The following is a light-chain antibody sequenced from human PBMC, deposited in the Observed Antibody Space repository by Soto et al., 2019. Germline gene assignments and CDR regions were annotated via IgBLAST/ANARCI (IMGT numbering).Light chain of an antibody. CDR1: SSNIGAGYD. V-gene: IGLV1-40*01. CDR2: GNN. J-gene: IGLJ3*02. Sequence: SVLTQPPSVSGAPGQRVTISCTGRSSNIGAGYDVHWYQQLPGTAPKLLIYGNNNRPSGVPDRFSGSKSGTSASLAITGLQAEDEADYYCQSSAITLGGMFGGGTQLTVL. CDR3: QSSAITLGGM.